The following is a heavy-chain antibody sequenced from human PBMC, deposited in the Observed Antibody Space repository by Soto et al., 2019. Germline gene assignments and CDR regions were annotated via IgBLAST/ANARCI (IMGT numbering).Heavy chain of an antibody. D-gene: IGHD1-1*01. CDR2: IRNKDNDYAT. V-gene: IGHV3-73*01. J-gene: IGHJ4*02. CDR3: ARPGPFDS. Sequence: PGETLRLSCSDNGFTCSGSAIHWVRQAPGNGLEWIGRIRNKDNDYATAYPVSVRGRFTISRDDSKSTAYLEMNSLKTEDTAMYYCARPGPFDSWGQGTLVTVSS. CDR1: GFTCSGSA.